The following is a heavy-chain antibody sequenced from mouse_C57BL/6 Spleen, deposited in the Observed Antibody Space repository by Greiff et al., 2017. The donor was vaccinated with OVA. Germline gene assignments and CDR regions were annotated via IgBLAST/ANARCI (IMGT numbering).Heavy chain of an antibody. CDR3: ARAGNITTVVDYAMDY. CDR2: IYPRSGNT. CDR1: GYTFTSYG. J-gene: IGHJ4*01. V-gene: IGHV1-81*01. Sequence: VQLQQSGAELARPGASVKLSCKASGYTFTSYGISWVKQRTGQGLEWIGEIYPRSGNTYYNEKFKGKATLTADKSSSTAYMELRSLTSEDSAVYFCARAGNITTVVDYAMDYWGQGTSVTVSS. D-gene: IGHD1-1*01.